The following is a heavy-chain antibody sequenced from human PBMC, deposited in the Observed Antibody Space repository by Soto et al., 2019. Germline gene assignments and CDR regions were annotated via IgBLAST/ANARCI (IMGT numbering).Heavy chain of an antibody. D-gene: IGHD2-8*01. J-gene: IGHJ4*02. CDR3: ARDNGGY. V-gene: IGHV3-30*04. CDR1: GFTFRTYA. Sequence: QEQLVESGGGVVQPGRSLRLSCAASGFTFRTYAMHWVRQAPGKGLEWVAVISSDGRKEFYVDSAKGRFTISRDNSKNTLYLQMNSPRTDDTAIYYCARDNGGYWGQGTLVTVSS. CDR2: ISSDGRKE.